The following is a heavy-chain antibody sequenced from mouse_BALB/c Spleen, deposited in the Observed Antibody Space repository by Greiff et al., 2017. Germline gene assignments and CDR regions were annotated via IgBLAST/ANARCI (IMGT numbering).Heavy chain of an antibody. V-gene: IGHV14-1*02. D-gene: IGHD1-1*01. CDR1: GFNFTDYY. Sequence: VQLQQSGAELVRPGALVKLSCKASGFNFTDYYMHWVKQRPEQGLEWIGWIDPENGNTIYDPKFQGKASITADTSSNTAYLQLSSLTSEDTAVYYCALYGEFAYWGQGTLVTVSA. CDR3: ALYGEFAY. CDR2: IDPENGNT. J-gene: IGHJ3*01.